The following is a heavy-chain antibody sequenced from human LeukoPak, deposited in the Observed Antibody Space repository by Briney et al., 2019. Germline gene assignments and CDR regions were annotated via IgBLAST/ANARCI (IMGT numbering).Heavy chain of an antibody. CDR3: AREAAGTDGYFDY. D-gene: IGHD6-13*01. CDR2: ISGYNGNT. J-gene: IGHJ4*02. CDR1: GYTLTELS. V-gene: IGHV1-18*01. Sequence: ASVKVSCKVSGYTLTELSMHWVRQAPGQGLEWRGWISGYNGNTNYAQKVQGRVTMTTDTSTSTAYMELRSLRSDDTAVYYCAREAAGTDGYFDYWGQGTLVTVSS.